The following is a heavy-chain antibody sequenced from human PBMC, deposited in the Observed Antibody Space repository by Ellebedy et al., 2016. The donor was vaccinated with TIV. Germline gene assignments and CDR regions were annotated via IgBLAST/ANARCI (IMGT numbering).Heavy chain of an antibody. J-gene: IGHJ5*02. V-gene: IGHV1-24*01. CDR2: FDPEDGET. CDR3: ATAIGGA. CDR1: GYTLTDLS. Sequence: ASVKVSXXVSGYTLTDLSMHWVRQAPGKGLEWMGGFDPEDGETIYAQKFQGRVTMTEDTSTDTAYMELSSLRSEDTAVYYCATAIGGAWGQGTLVTVSS.